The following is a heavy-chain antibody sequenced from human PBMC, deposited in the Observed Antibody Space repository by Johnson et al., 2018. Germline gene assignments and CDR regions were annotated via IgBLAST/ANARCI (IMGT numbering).Heavy chain of an antibody. D-gene: IGHD2-2*01. CDR2: ISYDGSNQ. J-gene: IGHJ5*02. Sequence: QVQLVESGGGVVQPGRSLRLSCAASGFTFSSYGMHWVRQVPGTGLEWVEVISYDGSNQYYADSVRGRFTFPRDNSKNTLYLQMNSLRAEDPAGYYCARAGYCSSTSCYENWFDPWGQGTLVTVSS. CDR3: ARAGYCSSTSCYENWFDP. CDR1: GFTFSSYG. V-gene: IGHV3-30*03.